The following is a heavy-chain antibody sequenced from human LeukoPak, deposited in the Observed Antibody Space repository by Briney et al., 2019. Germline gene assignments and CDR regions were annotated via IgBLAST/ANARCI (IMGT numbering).Heavy chain of an antibody. CDR2: INPNSGGT. J-gene: IGHJ4*02. D-gene: IGHD3-3*01. CDR3: ARVIALTYYDFWSGYSYFDY. CDR1: GYTFTGYY. V-gene: IGHV1-2*02. Sequence: ASVKVSCKASGYTFTGYYMHWVRQAPGQGLEWMGWINPNSGGTNYAQKFQGRVTMTRDTSISTAYMELSRPRSDDTAVYDCARVIALTYYDFWSGYSYFDYWGQGTLVTVSS.